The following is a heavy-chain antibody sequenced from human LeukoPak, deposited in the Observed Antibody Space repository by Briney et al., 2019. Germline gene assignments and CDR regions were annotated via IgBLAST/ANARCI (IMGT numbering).Heavy chain of an antibody. V-gene: IGHV4-39*01. D-gene: IGHD3-3*01. CDR2: IYYSGST. Sequence: PSETLSLTCTVSGGSISSSSYYWGWIRHPPGKGLEWIGGIYYSGSTYYNPSLKSRVTISVDTSKNQFSLKLSSVTAADAAVYYCARHEITIFGVVIGRYFDYWGQGTLVTVSS. J-gene: IGHJ4*02. CDR1: GGSISSSSYY. CDR3: ARHEITIFGVVIGRYFDY.